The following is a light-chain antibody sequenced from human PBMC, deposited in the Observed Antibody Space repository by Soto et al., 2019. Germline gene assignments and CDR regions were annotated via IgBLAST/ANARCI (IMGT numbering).Light chain of an antibody. V-gene: IGKV3-20*01. J-gene: IGKJ3*01. CDR1: QSVSSSY. CDR3: QQYGSSPPFT. Sequence: EIVLTQSPGTLSLSPGERATLSCRASQSVSSSYLAWYQQRPGQSPRILIYGASSRATGIPDRFRGSGSGTDFTLTISRLEPEDFAVYYCQQYGSSPPFTFGPGTKVDIK. CDR2: GAS.